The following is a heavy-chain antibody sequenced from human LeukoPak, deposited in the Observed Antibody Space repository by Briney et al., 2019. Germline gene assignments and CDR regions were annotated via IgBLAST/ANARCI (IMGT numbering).Heavy chain of an antibody. J-gene: IGHJ4*02. V-gene: IGHV3-21*03. CDR3: ARDCWDYGSGSYCGVDY. Sequence: GGSLRLSCAASGFTFSSYNMNWVRQAPGKGLEWVSSITSSSNYIYYADSVRGRFTISRDNAKNSLYLQMNSLRAEDTTVYYCARDCWDYGSGSYCGVDYWGQGTLVTVSS. CDR1: GFTFSSYN. D-gene: IGHD3-10*01. CDR2: ITSSSNYI.